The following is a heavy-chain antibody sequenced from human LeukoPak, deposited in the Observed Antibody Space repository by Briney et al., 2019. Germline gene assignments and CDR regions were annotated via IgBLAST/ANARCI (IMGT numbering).Heavy chain of an antibody. CDR3: ATSSGWYPKYFDY. Sequence: LGGSLRLSXAASGFTFSSYPMSWVRQAPGKGLEWVSAVSGSGGDTYYADSVKGRFTISRDNSKNTLYLQMNSLRAEDTALYYCATSSGWYPKYFDYWGQGTLVTVSS. V-gene: IGHV3-23*01. CDR1: GFTFSSYP. CDR2: VSGSGGDT. D-gene: IGHD6-19*01. J-gene: IGHJ4*02.